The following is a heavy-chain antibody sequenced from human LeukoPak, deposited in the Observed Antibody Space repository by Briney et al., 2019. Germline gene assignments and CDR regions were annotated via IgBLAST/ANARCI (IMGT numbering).Heavy chain of an antibody. CDR1: GGTFSSYA. D-gene: IGHD2-8*01. Sequence: GASVKVSCKASGGTFSSYAISWVRQAPGQGLEWMGRIIPILGIANYAQKFQGRVTITADKSTSTAYMELSSLRSEDTAVYYCARVGVGWYFDLWGQGTLVTVSS. CDR3: ARVGVGWYFDL. CDR2: IIPILGIA. V-gene: IGHV1-69*04. J-gene: IGHJ2*01.